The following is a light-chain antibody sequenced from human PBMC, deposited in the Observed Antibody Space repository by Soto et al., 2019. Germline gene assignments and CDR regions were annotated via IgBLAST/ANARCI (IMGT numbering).Light chain of an antibody. J-gene: IGLJ1*01. Sequence: QSVLTQPASVSGSPGQSITISCTGTSSDVGSYNLVSWYQQHPGKAPKLMIYEGSKRPSGVSNRFSGSKSGNTASLTISGLQAEDEADYYCSSYTSSIYVFGTGTKLTVL. CDR2: EGS. V-gene: IGLV2-14*02. CDR1: SSDVGSYNL. CDR3: SSYTSSIYV.